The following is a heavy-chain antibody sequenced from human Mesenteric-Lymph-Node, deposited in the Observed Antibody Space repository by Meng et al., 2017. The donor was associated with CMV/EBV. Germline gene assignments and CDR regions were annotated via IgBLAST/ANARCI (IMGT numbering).Heavy chain of an antibody. CDR2: INSDGSST. J-gene: IGHJ4*02. CDR1: GFTFSSYW. D-gene: IGHD6-19*01. Sequence: GESLKISCAASGFTFSSYWMHWVRQGPGKGLVWVSRINSDGSSTSYADSEKGRFTISRDNAKNTLYLQMNSLRVEDTAVYSCAKGGPQWLVESYFDYWGQGTLVTVSS. V-gene: IGHV3-74*01. CDR3: AKGGPQWLVESYFDY.